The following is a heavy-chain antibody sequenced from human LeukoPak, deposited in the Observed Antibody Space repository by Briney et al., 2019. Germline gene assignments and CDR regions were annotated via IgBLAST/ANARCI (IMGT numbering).Heavy chain of an antibody. J-gene: IGHJ4*02. CDR2: ISYDGSNK. CDR3: ARDHRLVLYAAEY. V-gene: IGHV3-30-3*01. CDR1: GFTFSSYA. Sequence: HPGGSLRLSCAASGFTFSSYAMHWVRQAPGKGLEWVAVISYDGSNKYYAGSVKGRFTISRDNSKNTLYLQMNSLRAEDTAVYYCARDHRLVLYAAEYWGQGTLVTVSS. D-gene: IGHD6-19*01.